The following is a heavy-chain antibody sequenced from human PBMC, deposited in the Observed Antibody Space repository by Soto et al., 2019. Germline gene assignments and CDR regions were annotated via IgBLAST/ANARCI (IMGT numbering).Heavy chain of an antibody. CDR1: GGSISSYY. V-gene: IGHV4-59*08. J-gene: IGHJ4*02. D-gene: IGHD3-10*01. CDR2: IYNSGST. CDR3: ASMGYHYGSGSYPLDY. Sequence: QVQLQESGPGLVKPSETLSLTCTVSGGSISSYYWTWIRQPPGKGLEWIGFIYNSGSTHYNPSLRSRAPISVDTSKNQLSLKLRSVTAADPAVYYCASMGYHYGSGSYPLDYWGQGTLVTVSS.